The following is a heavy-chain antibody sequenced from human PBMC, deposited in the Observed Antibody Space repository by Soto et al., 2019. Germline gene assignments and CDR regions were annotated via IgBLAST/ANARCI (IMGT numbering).Heavy chain of an antibody. V-gene: IGHV3-7*01. CDR2: IKEDGSDK. CDR1: RFTFSSYW. D-gene: IGHD1-1*01. Sequence: PVGSLRLSCAASRFTFSSYWMSWVRQAPGRGLEWVANIKEDGSDKYYADSVKGRFTISRDNAKKSLYVQMNSLRVEDTAVYYCARGIDDNASFGMDVWGKGAKVTVSS. J-gene: IGHJ6*04. CDR3: ARGIDDNASFGMDV.